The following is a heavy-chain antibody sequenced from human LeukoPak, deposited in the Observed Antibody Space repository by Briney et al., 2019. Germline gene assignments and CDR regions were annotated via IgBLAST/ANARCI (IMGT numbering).Heavy chain of an antibody. Sequence: SETLSLTCTVSGGSISSYYWSWIRQPPGKGLEWIGYIYYSGSTNYNPSLKSRVTISVDTSKNQFSLKLSSVTAADTAVYYCARAKGDYSIPPSHFDYWGQGTPVTVSS. CDR1: GGSISSYY. CDR2: IYYSGST. CDR3: ARAKGDYSIPPSHFDY. D-gene: IGHD4-11*01. J-gene: IGHJ4*02. V-gene: IGHV4-59*01.